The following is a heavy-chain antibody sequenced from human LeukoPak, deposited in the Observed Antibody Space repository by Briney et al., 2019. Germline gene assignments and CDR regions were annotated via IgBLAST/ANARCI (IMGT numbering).Heavy chain of an antibody. J-gene: IGHJ5*01. V-gene: IGHV3-7*01. CDR2: IWPDGSDT. Sequence: GASLRLSCAASGFTFRDYWMAWVRQAPGKGLEWVANIWPDGSDTYHVDSVRGRFTISRDNAQSSLNLQMKSLRAEDSAVYYCARWGVNAGLDRWGQGTLVIVSS. CDR3: ARWGVNAGLDR. CDR1: GFTFRDYW. D-gene: IGHD3-10*01.